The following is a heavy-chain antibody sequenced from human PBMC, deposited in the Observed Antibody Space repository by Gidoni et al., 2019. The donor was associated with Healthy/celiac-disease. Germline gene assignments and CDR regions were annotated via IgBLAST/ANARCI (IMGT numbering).Heavy chain of an antibody. Sequence: QVQLVQPGAEVKKPGSSVKVPCKASGVAFSSNSISWVRQDPGQGLEWMGGIIPIFGTANYAQKFQGRVTITADESTSTAYMDLSSLRSEDTAVYDCARGPHPDIVVVPAAIGIGWFDPWGQGTLVTVSS. D-gene: IGHD2-2*02. CDR2: IIPIFGTA. V-gene: IGHV1-69*01. CDR1: GVAFSSNS. CDR3: ARGPHPDIVVVPAAIGIGWFDP. J-gene: IGHJ5*02.